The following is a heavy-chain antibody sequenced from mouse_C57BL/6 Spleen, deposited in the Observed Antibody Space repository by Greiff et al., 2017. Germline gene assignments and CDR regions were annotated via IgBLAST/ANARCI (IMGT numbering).Heavy chain of an antibody. CDR3: ARMDSSGYYFDY. J-gene: IGHJ2*01. V-gene: IGHV1-61*01. Sequence: VQLQQPGAELVRPGSSVKLSCKASGYTFTSYWMDWVKQRPGQGLEWIGNIYPSDSETHYNQKFKDKATLTVDKSSSTAYMQLSSLTSEDSAVYCCARMDSSGYYFDYWGQGTTLTVSS. CDR2: IYPSDSET. CDR1: GYTFTSYW. D-gene: IGHD3-2*02.